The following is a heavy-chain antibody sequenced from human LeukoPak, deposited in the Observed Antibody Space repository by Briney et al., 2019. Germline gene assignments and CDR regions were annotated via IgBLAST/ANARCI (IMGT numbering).Heavy chain of an antibody. CDR1: EFSVGSNY. D-gene: IGHD5-12*01. CDR2: IYSGGST. V-gene: IGHV3-66*01. J-gene: IGHJ4*02. Sequence: PGGSLRLSCAASEFSVGSNYMTWVRQAPGKGLEWVSLIYSGGSTYYADSVKGRFTISRDDSKNTLYLQMNSLRAEDTAVYYCAKEREYSGYEPLPNDYWGQGTLVTVSS. CDR3: AKEREYSGYEPLPNDY.